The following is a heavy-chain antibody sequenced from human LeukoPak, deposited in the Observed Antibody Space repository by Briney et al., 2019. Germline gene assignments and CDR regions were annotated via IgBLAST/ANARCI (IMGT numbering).Heavy chain of an antibody. Sequence: GASVKVSCKASGGTFSSYAISWVRQAPGQGLEWMGGIIPIFGTANYAQKFQGRVTITADESTSTAYMELSSLRSEDTAVYYCAITYYYGSGSPPPDYWGQGTLVTVSS. J-gene: IGHJ4*02. CDR3: AITYYYGSGSPPPDY. V-gene: IGHV1-69*01. CDR2: IIPIFGTA. CDR1: GGTFSSYA. D-gene: IGHD3-10*01.